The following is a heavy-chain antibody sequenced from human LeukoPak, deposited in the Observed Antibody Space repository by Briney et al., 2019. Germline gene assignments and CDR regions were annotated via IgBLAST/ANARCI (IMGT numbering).Heavy chain of an antibody. V-gene: IGHV3-48*01. CDR2: ITLSSSSI. CDR1: GFNFNNYN. Sequence: GGSLRLSCAASGFNFNNYNMNWVRQAPGKGLEWVSYITLSSSSIYYADSVKGRFTISRDNAKNSLYLQMNSLRAEDTAVYYCAREGGLRTRAFDIWGQGTMVTVSS. D-gene: IGHD5/OR15-5a*01. J-gene: IGHJ3*02. CDR3: AREGGLRTRAFDI.